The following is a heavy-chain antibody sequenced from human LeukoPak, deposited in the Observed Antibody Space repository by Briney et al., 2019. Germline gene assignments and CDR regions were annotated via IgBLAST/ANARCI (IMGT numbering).Heavy chain of an antibody. J-gene: IGHJ4*02. CDR1: GFTFSSYG. V-gene: IGHV3-33*01. D-gene: IGHD6-13*01. CDR3: ARDRVDSSSWYPGY. CDR2: IWYDGSNK. Sequence: PGGSLRLSCAASGFTFSSYGMHWVRQAPGKGLEWVAVIWYDGSNKYYADSVKGRFTISRDNSKNTLYLQMNSLRAEDTAVYYCARDRVDSSSWYPGYWGQGTLVTVSS.